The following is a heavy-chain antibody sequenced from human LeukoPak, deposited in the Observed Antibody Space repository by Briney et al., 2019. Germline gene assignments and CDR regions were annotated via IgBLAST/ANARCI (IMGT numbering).Heavy chain of an antibody. CDR2: ISGSGGST. J-gene: IGHJ5*02. CDR3: AKDRQWEPLGWFDP. Sequence: GGSLRLSCAASGFTFSSNAMSWVRPAPGKGLEWVSAISGSGGSTYYADSVKGRFTISRDNSKNTLYLQMNSLRAEDTAVYYCAKDRQWEPLGWFDPWGQGTLVTVSS. CDR1: GFTFSSNA. V-gene: IGHV3-23*01. D-gene: IGHD1-26*01.